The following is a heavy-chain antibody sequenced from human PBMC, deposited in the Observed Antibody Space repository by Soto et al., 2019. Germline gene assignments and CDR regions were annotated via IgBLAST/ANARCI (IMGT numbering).Heavy chain of an antibody. D-gene: IGHD3-10*01. J-gene: IGHJ3*01. CDR2: VHSDGTTT. CDR1: GFTFDYYW. CDR3: ARGDRGGFDL. Sequence: EVQLVESGGGLVQPGESLRLSCAASGFTFDYYWMHWVRQAPGKGLVWVSRVHSDGTTTTYADSVKGRFAISRDNARNTVSLQMSSLRAEDTAIYYCARGDRGGFDLWGHGTVVTVSS. V-gene: IGHV3-74*01.